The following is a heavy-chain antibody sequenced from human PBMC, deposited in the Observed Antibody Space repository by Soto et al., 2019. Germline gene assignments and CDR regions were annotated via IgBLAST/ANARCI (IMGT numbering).Heavy chain of an antibody. J-gene: IGHJ4*02. Sequence: QLQLQESGPGLVKPSEPLSLTCTLSGDSIRGSNFYWAWIRQPPGQELEWVGTVYYSGSTYYHPSLKSRVTLSVDPSKNQFSLRLSSVTASDTGTYFCARHGGTTPFDFWGQGIQVAVSS. D-gene: IGHD4-17*01. CDR3: ARHGGTTPFDF. CDR1: GDSIRGSNFY. V-gene: IGHV4-39*01. CDR2: VYYSGST.